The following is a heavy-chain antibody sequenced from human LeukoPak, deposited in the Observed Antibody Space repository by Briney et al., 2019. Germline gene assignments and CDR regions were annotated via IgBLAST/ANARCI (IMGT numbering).Heavy chain of an antibody. CDR3: ARYGGYYFDY. J-gene: IGHJ4*02. CDR1: GGSISNYY. V-gene: IGHV4-59*08. Sequence: SETLSLTCTVSGGSISNYYWNWIRQPPGKGLEWVGHISYSGGTKYNPSLQSRVTISIDTSKNQFSLNLSSVTAADTAVYYCARYGGYYFDYWGQGTLVTVSS. CDR2: ISYSGGT. D-gene: IGHD3-16*01.